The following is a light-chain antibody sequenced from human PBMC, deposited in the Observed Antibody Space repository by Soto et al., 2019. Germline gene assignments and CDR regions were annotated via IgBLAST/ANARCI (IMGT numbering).Light chain of an antibody. J-gene: IGLJ1*01. CDR3: GSWDSSLSAYV. CDR1: SSDVGNYKY. CDR2: EVS. Sequence: QSVLTQPASVSGSPGQSITISCTGTSSDVGNYKYVSWYQQHPGKAPKLMIYEVSNRPSGVSNRFSGSKSGNTASLTISGLQAEDETDYYCGSWDSSLSAYVFGTGT. V-gene: IGLV2-14*01.